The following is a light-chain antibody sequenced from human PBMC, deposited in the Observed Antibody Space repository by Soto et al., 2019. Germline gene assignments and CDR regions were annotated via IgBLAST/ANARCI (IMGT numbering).Light chain of an antibody. V-gene: IGKV1-27*01. CDR1: QGISNA. Sequence: DNQVTQSPYSLSASVGDRVTITCRASQGISNAVAWYQQRPGKVPRLLIYAASTLQSGVPSRFSGSGSGTDYTLTISRRQPDDVAAYYLQKYDKVRTFVQGTQVEIK. CDR2: AAS. J-gene: IGKJ1*01. CDR3: QKYDKVRT.